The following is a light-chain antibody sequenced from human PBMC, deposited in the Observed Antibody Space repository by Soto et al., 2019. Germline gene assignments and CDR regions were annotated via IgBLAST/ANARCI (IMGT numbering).Light chain of an antibody. CDR1: QSISSY. Sequence: DIQMTQSPSSLSASVGDRVTITCRASQSISSYLNWYQQKPGKAPKLLIYAASSLQSGVPSRFSGSGSGTDFTLNIISLQPEDFATYYCQQSYSTPWTFGRGTKVEIK. V-gene: IGKV1-39*01. CDR3: QQSYSTPWT. CDR2: AAS. J-gene: IGKJ1*01.